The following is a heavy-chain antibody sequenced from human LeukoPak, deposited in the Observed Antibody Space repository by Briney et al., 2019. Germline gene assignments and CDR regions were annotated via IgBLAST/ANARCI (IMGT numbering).Heavy chain of an antibody. CDR2: IIPIFGTA. CDR1: GGTFSSYA. V-gene: IGHV1-69*13. J-gene: IGHJ6*03. D-gene: IGHD2-2*01. CDR3: ARDVRVAVPAAIGYYYYYYMDV. Sequence: SVKVSCKASGGTFSSYAISWVRQAPGQGLEWMGGIIPIFGTANYAQKFQGRVTITADESTGTAYMELSSLRSEDTAVYYCARDVRVAVPAAIGYYYYYYMDVWGKGTTVTVSS.